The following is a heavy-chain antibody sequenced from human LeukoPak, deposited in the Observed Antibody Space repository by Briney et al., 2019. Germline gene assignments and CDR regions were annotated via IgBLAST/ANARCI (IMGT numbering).Heavy chain of an antibody. CDR3: ARDLRRGYSYGYYFDY. Sequence: SETLSLTCTVSGGSISSGGYYWSWIRQHPGKGLEWIGYIYYSGSTYYNPSLKSRVTISVDTSKNQFSLKLSSVTAADTAVYYCARDLRRGYSYGYYFDYWGQGTLVTVSS. CDR1: GGSISSGGYY. J-gene: IGHJ4*02. V-gene: IGHV4-31*03. CDR2: IYYSGST. D-gene: IGHD5-18*01.